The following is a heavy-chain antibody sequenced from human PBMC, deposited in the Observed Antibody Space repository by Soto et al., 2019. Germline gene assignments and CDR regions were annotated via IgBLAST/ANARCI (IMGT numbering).Heavy chain of an antibody. CDR3: ARDDIVVVPAAISSWFDP. CDR2: INAGNGNT. V-gene: IGHV1-3*01. Sequence: ASVKVSCKASGYTFTSYAMHWVRQAPGQRLERMGWINAGNGNTKYSQKFQGRVTITRDTFASTAYMELSSLRSEDTAVYYCARDDIVVVPAAISSWFDPWGQGTLVTVSS. J-gene: IGHJ5*02. D-gene: IGHD2-2*01. CDR1: GYTFTSYA.